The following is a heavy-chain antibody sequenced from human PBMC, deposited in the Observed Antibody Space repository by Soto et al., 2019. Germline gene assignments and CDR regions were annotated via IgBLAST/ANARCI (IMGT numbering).Heavy chain of an antibody. V-gene: IGHV1-2*02. J-gene: IGHJ5*02. CDR2: INPNSGGT. CDR3: ASHPRDYYDSSGYYRMAWFDP. CDR1: GYTFTGYY. D-gene: IGHD3-22*01. Sequence: ASVKVSCKASGYTFTGYYMHWVRQAPGQGLEWMGWINPNSGGTNYAQKFQGRVTMTRDTSISTAYMELSRLRSDDTAVYYCASHPRDYYDSSGYYRMAWFDPWGQGTLVTVSS.